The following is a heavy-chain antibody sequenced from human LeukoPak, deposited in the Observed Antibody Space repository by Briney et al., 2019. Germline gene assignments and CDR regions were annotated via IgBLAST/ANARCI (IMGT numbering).Heavy chain of an antibody. D-gene: IGHD1-1*01. CDR3: AKGAMEDDYYYYGMAV. CDR1: GFTFSISA. CDR2: ISGSGGTT. Sequence: GGSLRLSCVASGFTFSISAMNWVRQAPGKGLEWVSTISGSGGTTDYADSVKGRFTISRDNSKNTLYLQMNSLRAEDTAIYYCAKGAMEDDYYYYGMAVWGQGTTVTVSS. J-gene: IGHJ6*02. V-gene: IGHV3-23*01.